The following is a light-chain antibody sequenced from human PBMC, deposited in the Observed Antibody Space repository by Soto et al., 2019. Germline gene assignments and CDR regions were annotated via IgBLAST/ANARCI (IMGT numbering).Light chain of an antibody. Sequence: DIQMTQSPSSLSTYVGDRVTITCRESQDIGSSLAWYQQKPGKLPNLLIYGASTLQSGVPSRFSGSGSGTCFTLTLSRLRPDDVASYYCQKYNSAPFTFGPGTKVDLK. CDR2: GAS. J-gene: IGKJ3*01. V-gene: IGKV1-27*01. CDR3: QKYNSAPFT. CDR1: QDIGSS.